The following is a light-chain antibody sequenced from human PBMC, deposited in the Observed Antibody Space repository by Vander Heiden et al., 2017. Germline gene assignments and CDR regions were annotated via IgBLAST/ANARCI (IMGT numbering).Light chain of an antibody. J-gene: IGKJ1*01. Sequence: DIQMTQSPSSLSASVGDRVTITCRASQSISSYLNWYQQKPGNAPKLLIYAASSLQSGVPSRFSGSGSGTDFTLTISRLQPEDFATYYCQQSDSTPSTFGQGTKVEIK. CDR1: QSISSY. CDR3: QQSDSTPST. V-gene: IGKV1-39*01. CDR2: AAS.